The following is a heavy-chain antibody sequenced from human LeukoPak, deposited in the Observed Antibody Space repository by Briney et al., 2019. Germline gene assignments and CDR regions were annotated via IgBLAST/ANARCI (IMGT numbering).Heavy chain of an antibody. J-gene: IGHJ6*02. CDR1: GFTFSSYA. V-gene: IGHV3-23*01. CDR3: AKRNLGATTRPSYYYGMDV. CDR2: ISGSGVST. Sequence: GGSLRLSCAASGFTFSSYAMTWVRQAPGKGLEWVSAISGSGVSTYYADSVKGRFTISRDNSNNTLYLQMNSLRAEDTALYYCAKRNLGATTRPSYYYGMDVWGQGTTVTVSS. D-gene: IGHD1-26*01.